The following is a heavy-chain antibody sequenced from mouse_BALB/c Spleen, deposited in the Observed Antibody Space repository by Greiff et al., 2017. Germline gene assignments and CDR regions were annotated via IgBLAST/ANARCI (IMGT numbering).Heavy chain of an antibody. D-gene: IGHD1-1*01. V-gene: IGHV5-6-4*01. CDR3: TRDRSRGFDY. J-gene: IGHJ2*01. CDR2: ISSGGSYT. Sequence: EVKLMESGGGLVKPGGSLKLSCAASGFTFSSYTMSWVRQTPEKRLEWVATISSGGSYTYYPDSVKGRFTISRDNAKNTLYLQMSSLKSEDTAMYYCTRDRSRGFDYWGQGTTLTVSS. CDR1: GFTFSSYT.